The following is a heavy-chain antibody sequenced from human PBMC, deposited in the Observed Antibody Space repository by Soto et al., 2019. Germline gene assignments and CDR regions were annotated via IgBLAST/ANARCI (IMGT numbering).Heavy chain of an antibody. Sequence: QVQLQESGPGLVKPSQTLSLTCSVSGGSISSGAYYWTWIRQHPGKGLEWIGYIYYSGSTYYNPFLKRRVTISVDTSKNLFSLKLRSVTAAATAVYYCARVGRPVNYYYYGMDVWGQGTTVTVSS. V-gene: IGHV4-31*03. CDR3: ARVGRPVNYYYYGMDV. J-gene: IGHJ6*02. CDR2: IYYSGST. CDR1: GGSISSGAYY.